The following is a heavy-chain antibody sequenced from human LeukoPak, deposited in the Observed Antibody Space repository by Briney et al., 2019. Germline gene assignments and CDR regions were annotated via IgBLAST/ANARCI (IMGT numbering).Heavy chain of an antibody. J-gene: IGHJ3*02. D-gene: IGHD2-2*01. V-gene: IGHV1-69*13. Sequence: SVKVSCKASGGTFSSYVISWVRQAPGQGLEWMGGIIPMFGTANYAQKFQGRVTITADESTSTAYMELSSLRSEDTAVYYCARVTVTLSSDAFDIWGQGTMVTVSS. CDR2: IIPMFGTA. CDR3: ARVTVTLSSDAFDI. CDR1: GGTFSSYV.